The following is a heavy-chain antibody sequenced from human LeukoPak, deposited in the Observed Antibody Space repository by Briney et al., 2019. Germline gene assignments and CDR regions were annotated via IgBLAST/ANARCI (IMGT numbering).Heavy chain of an antibody. J-gene: IGHJ4*02. Sequence: SETLSLTCTVSGGSDSSGGYYWSWIRQPPGKGLEWIGYIHYSGSTKYNPSLKSRVTISVDTSKNQFSLKLSSVTAADTAVYYCARGPLDSGYTYFDYWGQGTLVSVAS. CDR1: GGSDSSGGYY. CDR3: ARGPLDSGYTYFDY. V-gene: IGHV4-61*08. D-gene: IGHD5-12*01. CDR2: IHYSGST.